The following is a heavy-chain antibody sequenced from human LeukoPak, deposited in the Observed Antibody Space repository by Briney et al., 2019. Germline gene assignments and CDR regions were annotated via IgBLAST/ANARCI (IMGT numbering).Heavy chain of an antibody. J-gene: IGHJ4*02. V-gene: IGHV4-59*12. CDR3: ARDVGYSSSSLGTPLDY. Sequence: SETLSLTCTVSGGSISSYYWSWIRQPPGKGLEWIGYIYYSGSTNYNPSLKSRVTISVDTSKNQFSLKLSSVTAADTAVYYCARDVGYSSSSLGTPLDYWGQGTLVTVSS. CDR2: IYYSGST. CDR1: GGSISSYY. D-gene: IGHD6-6*01.